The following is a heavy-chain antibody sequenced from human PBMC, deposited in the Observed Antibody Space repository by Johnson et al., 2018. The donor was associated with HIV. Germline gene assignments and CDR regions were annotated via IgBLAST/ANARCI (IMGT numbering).Heavy chain of an antibody. CDR2: IYSGGST. CDR1: GFTVSSNY. J-gene: IGHJ3*02. D-gene: IGHD6-6*01. CDR3: AREDSSSPAAVFDI. Sequence: VQLVESGGGVVQPGRSLRLSCVVSGFTVSSNYMSWVRQAPGKGLEWVSVIYSGGSTYYADSVKGRFTISRDNSKNTLYLQMNSLRAEDTAVYYCAREDSSSPAAVFDIWGQGTMVTVSS. V-gene: IGHV3-53*01.